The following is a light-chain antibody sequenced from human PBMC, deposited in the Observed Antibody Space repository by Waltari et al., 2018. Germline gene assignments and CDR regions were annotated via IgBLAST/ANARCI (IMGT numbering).Light chain of an antibody. CDR3: QQYNNWPLT. J-gene: IGKJ4*01. CDR1: ESCYSH. V-gene: IGKV3-15*01. CDR2: GAS. Sequence: IVMTQSPGTLSVSPGERATLSCRASESCYSHVAWHQQKPGQAPRLLIYGASTRANGIPARFSGSGSGTDYTLTISSLQSEDFAVYYCQQYNNWPLTFGGGTKVEIK.